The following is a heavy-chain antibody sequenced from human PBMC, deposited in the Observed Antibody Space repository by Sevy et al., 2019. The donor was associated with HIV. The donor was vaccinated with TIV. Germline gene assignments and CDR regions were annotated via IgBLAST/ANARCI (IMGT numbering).Heavy chain of an antibody. J-gene: IGHJ4*02. D-gene: IGHD6-13*01. CDR3: AHSNLAALATFDY. CDR2: IYLDDDK. V-gene: IGHV2-5*02. Sequence: SGPTLVNPTQTLTLTCTFSGFSLSTNGVGVGWIRQPPGKALEWLAVIYLDDDKRYSPSLKSRISITKETSNNQVVLKMTNMDPVDTATYYCAHSNLAALATFDYWGQGTLVTVSS. CDR1: GFSLSTNGVG.